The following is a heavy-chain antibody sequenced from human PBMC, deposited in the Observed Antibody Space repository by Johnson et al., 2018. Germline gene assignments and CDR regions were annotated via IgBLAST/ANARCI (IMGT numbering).Heavy chain of an antibody. CDR3: AWFSGWAFDI. CDR2: NYNTGST. D-gene: IGHD6-19*01. V-gene: IGHV4-59*01. CDR1: GDSISSYY. J-gene: IGHJ3*02. Sequence: QVQLQESGPGLVKPSETLSLTCSVSGDSISSYYWNWIRQPPGKGLEWIGCNYNTGSTNTNPSLKSRVTISVDTSKHQCPLKVSSVTAEDSAVYYCAWFSGWAFDIWCRGTMVTVSS.